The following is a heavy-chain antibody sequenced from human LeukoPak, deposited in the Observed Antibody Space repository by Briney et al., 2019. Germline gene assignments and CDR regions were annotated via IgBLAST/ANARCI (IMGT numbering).Heavy chain of an antibody. J-gene: IGHJ4*02. D-gene: IGHD3-3*01. CDR2: IIGNGADI. Sequence: GGSLRLSCTASGFTFGTYAMNWVRQAPGKGLEWVSVIIGNGADINYADSGKGRFTISRDNSKNTLYLQMNNLRVEDTAVYYCAKDRIPDGFYSIDNWGQGALVIVSS. CDR1: GFTFGTYA. CDR3: AKDRIPDGFYSIDN. V-gene: IGHV3-23*01.